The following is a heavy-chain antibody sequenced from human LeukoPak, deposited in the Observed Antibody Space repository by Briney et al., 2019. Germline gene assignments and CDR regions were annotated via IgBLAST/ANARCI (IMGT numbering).Heavy chain of an antibody. Sequence: GASLKISCKCSGYSFTSYWIGWVRQMPGKGLEWMGIIYPGDSDTRYSPSFQGQVTISADKSISTAYLQWSSLKASDTAMYYCARPQYCSGGSCYEFDYWGQGTLVTVYS. CDR2: IYPGDSDT. D-gene: IGHD2-15*01. J-gene: IGHJ4*02. V-gene: IGHV5-51*01. CDR1: GYSFTSYW. CDR3: ARPQYCSGGSCYEFDY.